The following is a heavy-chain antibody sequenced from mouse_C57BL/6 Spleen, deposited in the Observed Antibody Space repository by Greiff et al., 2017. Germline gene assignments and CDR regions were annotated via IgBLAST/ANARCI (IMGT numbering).Heavy chain of an antibody. CDR2: IRLKSDNYAT. V-gene: IGHV6-3*01. CDR1: GFTFSNYW. D-gene: IGHD2-9*01. CDR3: TAPPMVTGGGAWFAY. Sequence: EVKVVESGGGLVQPGGSMKLSCVASGFTFSNYWMNWVRQSPEKGLEWVAQIRLKSDNYATHYAESVRGRFTISRDDSKSSVYLQMNNLRAEDTGIYYCTAPPMVTGGGAWFAYWGQGTLVTVSA. J-gene: IGHJ3*01.